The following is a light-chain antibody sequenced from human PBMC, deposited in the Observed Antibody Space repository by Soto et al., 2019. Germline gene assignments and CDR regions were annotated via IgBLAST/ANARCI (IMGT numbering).Light chain of an antibody. CDR3: SSYTTSNTRQIV. J-gene: IGLJ1*01. CDR2: DVS. CDR1: SSDVGGYNY. Sequence: QSALTQPASVSGSPGQSITISCTGTSSDVGGYNYVSWYQQHPGKAPKFIIYDVSNRPSGVSNRFSGSNAGNTASLTISGLQAEDEADYYCSSYTTSNTRQIVFGTGTKVTVL. V-gene: IGLV2-14*01.